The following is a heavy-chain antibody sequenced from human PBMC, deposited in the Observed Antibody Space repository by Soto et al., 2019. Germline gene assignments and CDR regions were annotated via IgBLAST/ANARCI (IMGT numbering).Heavy chain of an antibody. CDR1: GFTVSSNY. D-gene: IGHD3-3*01. Sequence: GGSLRLSCAASGFTVSSNYMSWVRQAPGKGLEWVSVIYSGGSTYYADSVKGRFTISRDNSKNTLYLQMNSLRAEDTAVYYCARDRIVGTIFGVVTIPLDYWGQGTLVTVSS. CDR2: IYSGGST. V-gene: IGHV3-66*01. J-gene: IGHJ4*02. CDR3: ARDRIVGTIFGVVTIPLDY.